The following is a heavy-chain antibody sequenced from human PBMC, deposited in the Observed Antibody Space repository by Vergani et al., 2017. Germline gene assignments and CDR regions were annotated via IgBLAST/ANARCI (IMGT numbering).Heavy chain of an antibody. CDR3: ARVSRSSSWYWVDY. CDR2: IIPILGIA. CDR1: GGTFSSYT. J-gene: IGHJ4*02. V-gene: IGHV1-69*02. Sequence: QVQLVQSGAEVKKPGSSVKVSCKASGGTFSSYTISWVRQAPGQGLEWMGRIIPILGIANYAQKFQGRVTITANKSTSTAYMELSSLRSEDTAVYYCARVSRSSSWYWVDYWGQGTLVTVSS. D-gene: IGHD6-13*01.